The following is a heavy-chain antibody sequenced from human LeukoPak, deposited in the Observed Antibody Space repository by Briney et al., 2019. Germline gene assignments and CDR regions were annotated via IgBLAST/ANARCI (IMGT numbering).Heavy chain of an antibody. J-gene: IGHJ4*02. CDR3: AKVAVLRYFDPMRGYFDY. Sequence: PGGSLRLSCAASGFTFSSYAMSWVRQAPGKGLEWVSAISGSGGSTYYADPVKGRFTISRDNSKNTLYLQMNSLRAEDTAVYYCAKVAVLRYFDPMRGYFDYWGQGTLVTVSS. D-gene: IGHD3-9*01. V-gene: IGHV3-23*01. CDR1: GFTFSSYA. CDR2: ISGSGGST.